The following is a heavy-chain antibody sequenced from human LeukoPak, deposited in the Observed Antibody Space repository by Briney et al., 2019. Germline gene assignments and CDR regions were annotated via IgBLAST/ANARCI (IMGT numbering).Heavy chain of an antibody. J-gene: IGHJ6*03. V-gene: IGHV4-31*03. CDR2: IYYSGST. CDR1: GGSISSGGYY. Sequence: PSQTLSLTCTVSGGSISSGGYYWSWIRQRPGKGLEWIGYIYYSGSTYYNPSLKSRVTISVDTSKNQFSLKLSSVTAADTAVYYCASFYPNYYYYYMDVWGKGTTVTVSS. CDR3: ASFYPNYYYYYMDV. D-gene: IGHD2/OR15-2a*01.